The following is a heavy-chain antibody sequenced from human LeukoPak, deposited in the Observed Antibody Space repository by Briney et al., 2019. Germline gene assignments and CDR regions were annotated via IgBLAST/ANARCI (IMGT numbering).Heavy chain of an antibody. D-gene: IGHD6-19*01. J-gene: IGHJ4*02. CDR3: ARGAGIAVAAAFDY. CDR2: INPNSGGT. V-gene: IGHV1-2*02. Sequence: ASVKVSCTASGYTFTGYYMHWVRQAPGQGLEWMGWINPNSGGTNYAQKFQGRVTMTRDTSISTAYMELSRLRSDDTAVYYCARGAGIAVAAAFDYWGQGTLVTVSS. CDR1: GYTFTGYY.